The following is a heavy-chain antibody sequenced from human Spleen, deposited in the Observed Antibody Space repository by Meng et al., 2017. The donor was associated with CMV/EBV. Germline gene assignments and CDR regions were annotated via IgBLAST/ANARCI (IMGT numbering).Heavy chain of an antibody. J-gene: IGHJ3*02. Sequence: GESLKISCAASGCTFSDYYMSWIRQAPGKGLEWVSYISSSGSTIYYADSVKGRFTISRDNAKNSLYLQMNSLRAEDTAVYYCAREQQPFDAFDIWGQGTMVTVSS. D-gene: IGHD6-13*01. V-gene: IGHV3-11*01. CDR2: ISSSGSTI. CDR3: AREQQPFDAFDI. CDR1: GCTFSDYY.